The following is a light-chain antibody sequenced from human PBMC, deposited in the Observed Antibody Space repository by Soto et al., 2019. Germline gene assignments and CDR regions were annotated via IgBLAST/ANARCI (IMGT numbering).Light chain of an antibody. V-gene: IGLV2-14*03. CDR1: SSDVGGYNF. CDR3: SSYTTSSTFV. CDR2: EVS. J-gene: IGLJ1*01. Sequence: QSALTQPASVFGSPGQSITFSCTGTSSDVGGYNFVSWYQQHPGKAPKLMIYEVSSRPSGVSNRFSGSKSGNTASLTISGLQPEDEADYYCSSYTTSSTFVFGPGTKLTVL.